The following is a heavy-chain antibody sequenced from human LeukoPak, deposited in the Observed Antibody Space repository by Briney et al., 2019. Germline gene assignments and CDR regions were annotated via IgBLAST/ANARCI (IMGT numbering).Heavy chain of an antibody. CDR3: ARAYRLMVYAEYGY. D-gene: IGHD2-8*01. J-gene: IGHJ4*02. V-gene: IGHV3-21*01. Sequence: PGGSLRLSCAASGFTFSSYSMNWVRQAPGKGLEWVSSISSSSSYIYYADSVKGRFTISRDNAKNSLYLQMNSLRAEDTAVYYCARAYRLMVYAEYGYWGQGTLVTVSS. CDR1: GFTFSSYS. CDR2: ISSSSSYI.